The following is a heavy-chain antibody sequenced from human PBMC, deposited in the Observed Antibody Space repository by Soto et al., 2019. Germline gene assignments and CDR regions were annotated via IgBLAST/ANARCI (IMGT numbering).Heavy chain of an antibody. CDR3: ARGPDSSGYSFDC. Sequence: SETLSLTCTVSGGSISSGDYYWSWIRQPPGKGLEWIGYIYYSGSTYYNPSLKSRVTISVDTSKNQFSLKLSSVTAADTAVYYCARGPDSSGYSFDCWGQGTLVTVSS. CDR1: GGSISSGDYY. J-gene: IGHJ4*02. V-gene: IGHV4-30-4*01. D-gene: IGHD3-22*01. CDR2: IYYSGST.